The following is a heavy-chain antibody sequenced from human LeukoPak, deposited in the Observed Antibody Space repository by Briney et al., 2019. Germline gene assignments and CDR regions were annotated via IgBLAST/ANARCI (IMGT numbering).Heavy chain of an antibody. CDR1: GGTFSSYA. CDR3: KYPYCSSTSCYGAMSGMDV. Sequence: SVKVTCKASGGTFSSYAISWVRQAPGQGLEWMGGIIPIFGTANYAQKFQGRVTITADESTSTAYMELSSLRSEDTAVYYCKYPYCSSTSCYGAMSGMDVWGQGTTVTVSS. J-gene: IGHJ6*02. D-gene: IGHD2-2*01. CDR2: IIPIFGTA. V-gene: IGHV1-69*13.